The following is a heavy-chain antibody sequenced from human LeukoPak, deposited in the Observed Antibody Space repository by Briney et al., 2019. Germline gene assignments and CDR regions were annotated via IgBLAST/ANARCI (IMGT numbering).Heavy chain of an antibody. J-gene: IGHJ3*02. CDR3: ARSRSSSWPNDAFEI. V-gene: IGHV4-34*01. CDR1: GGSFSDYY. Sequence: PSETLSLTCAVYGGSFSDYYWSWIRQPPGKGLEWIGEINHSGSSNYNPSLKSRVTISVDTSKNQISLKLSSVTAADTAVYYCARSRSSSWPNDAFEIWGQGTMVTVSS. D-gene: IGHD6-13*01. CDR2: INHSGSS.